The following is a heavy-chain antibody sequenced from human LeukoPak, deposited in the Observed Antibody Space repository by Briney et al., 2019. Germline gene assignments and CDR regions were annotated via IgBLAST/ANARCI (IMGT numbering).Heavy chain of an antibody. V-gene: IGHV1-18*01. D-gene: IGHD4-23*01. CDR2: ISAYNGNT. CDR1: GYTFTSYG. CDR3: ARGYVTTPSTMTTVVHAEYFQH. Sequence: ASVTVSCKASGYTFTSYGISWVRQAPGQGLEWMGWISAYNGNTNYAQKLQGRVTMTTDTSTSTAYMELRSLRSDDTAVYYCARGYVTTPSTMTTVVHAEYFQHWGQGTLVTVSS. J-gene: IGHJ1*01.